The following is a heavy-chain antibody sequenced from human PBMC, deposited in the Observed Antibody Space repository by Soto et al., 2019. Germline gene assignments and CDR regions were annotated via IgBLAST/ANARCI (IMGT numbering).Heavy chain of an antibody. J-gene: IGHJ4*02. D-gene: IGHD3-10*01. Sequence: PSETLSLTCTVSGGSISSYYWSWIRQPPGKGLEWIGYIYYSGSTNYNPSLKSRVTISVDTSKNQFSLKLSSVTAADTAVYYCGRLKGSYWWLDYWGQGTLVTVSS. CDR2: IYYSGST. CDR3: GRLKGSYWWLDY. CDR1: GGSISSYY. V-gene: IGHV4-59*08.